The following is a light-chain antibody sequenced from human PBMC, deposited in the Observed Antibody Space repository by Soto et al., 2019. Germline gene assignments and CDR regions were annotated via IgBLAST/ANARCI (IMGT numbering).Light chain of an antibody. CDR1: SGHSSYI. Sequence: QLVLTQSSSASASLGSSVKLTCTLSSGHSSYIISWHQQQPGKAPRYLMKLEGSGTYNKGSGVPDRFSGSSSGADRYLTISNLQFEDEADYYCGTWDSNTQVFGGGTKLTVL. CDR3: GTWDSNTQV. V-gene: IGLV4-60*02. CDR2: LEGSGTY. J-gene: IGLJ2*01.